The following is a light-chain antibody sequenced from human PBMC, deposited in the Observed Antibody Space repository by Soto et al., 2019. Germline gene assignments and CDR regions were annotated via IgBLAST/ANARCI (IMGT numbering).Light chain of an antibody. J-gene: IGKJ3*01. V-gene: IGKV1-27*01. Sequence: DIQMTQSPSSLSASVGDRVTISCRASQGISNYSAWYQQKPGKAPRLLIYAASSLQSGVSFRFTGSGSGTDFTLTISSLQPEDVATYYCQNYNWPPFTFGPGTKVDLK. CDR2: AAS. CDR3: QNYNWPPFT. CDR1: QGISNY.